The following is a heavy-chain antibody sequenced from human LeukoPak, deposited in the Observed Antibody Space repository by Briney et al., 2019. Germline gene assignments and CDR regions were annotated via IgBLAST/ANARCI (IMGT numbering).Heavy chain of an antibody. CDR1: GSTFSSYG. Sequence: GRSLRLSCAASGSTFSSYGMHWVRQAPGKGLEWVAVISHDGSNKYYADSVKGRFTISRDNSKNTLYLQMNSLRAEDTAVYYCARDRRLLWFGEPYAMDVWGQGTTVTVSS. CDR2: ISHDGSNK. D-gene: IGHD3-10*01. CDR3: ARDRRLLWFGEPYAMDV. V-gene: IGHV3-30*03. J-gene: IGHJ6*02.